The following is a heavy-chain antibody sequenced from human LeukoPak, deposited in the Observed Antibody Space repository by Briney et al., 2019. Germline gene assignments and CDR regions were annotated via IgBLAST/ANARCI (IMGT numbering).Heavy chain of an antibody. V-gene: IGHV3-30*03. J-gene: IGHJ3*02. CDR2: ISYDGSNK. CDR1: GFTFSSYG. CDR3: ADGGNLHDAFDI. D-gene: IGHD4-23*01. Sequence: PGGSLRLSCAASGFTFSSYGMHWVRQAPGKGLEWVAVISYDGSNKYYADSVKGRFTISRDNSKNTLYLQMNSLRAEDTAVYYCADGGNLHDAFDIWGQGTMVTVSS.